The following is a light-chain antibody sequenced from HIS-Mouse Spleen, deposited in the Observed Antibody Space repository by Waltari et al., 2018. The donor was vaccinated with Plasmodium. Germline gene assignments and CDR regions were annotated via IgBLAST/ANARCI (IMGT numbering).Light chain of an antibody. J-gene: IGKJ3*01. CDR1: QRVSSN. V-gene: IGKV3-15*01. CDR2: GAS. CDR3: QQYNNWSFI. Sequence: EIVLTQSPATLSVSPGERATLSCRASQRVSSNLAWYQQKPGQAPRLLIYGASTRATGIPARFSGSGSGTEFTLTISSLQSEDFAVYYCQQYNNWSFIFGPGTKVDIK.